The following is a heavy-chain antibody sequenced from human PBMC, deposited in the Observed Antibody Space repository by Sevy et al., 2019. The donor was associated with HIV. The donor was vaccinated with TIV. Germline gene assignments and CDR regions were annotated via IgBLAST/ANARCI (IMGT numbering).Heavy chain of an antibody. J-gene: IGHJ4*02. V-gene: IGHV1-18*01. CDR2: ISVYNGNT. CDR3: ARRMAAANVFDY. CDR1: AYTFTSYG. D-gene: IGHD6-13*01. Sequence: ASVKVSCKASAYTFTSYGISWVRQAPGQGLEWMGWISVYNGNTNYAQKFQGRVTMTTDKSTSTAYMELRSLRSDDTAVYYCARRMAAANVFDYWGQGTLVTVSS.